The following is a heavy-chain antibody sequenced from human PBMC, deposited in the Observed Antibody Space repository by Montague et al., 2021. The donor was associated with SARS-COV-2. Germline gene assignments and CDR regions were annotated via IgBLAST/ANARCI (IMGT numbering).Heavy chain of an antibody. V-gene: IGHV4-38-2*01. CDR2: IYYSGST. J-gene: IGHJ6*02. Sequence: SETLSLTCVVSGDSISTDNWRTWVRQPPGKGLEWIGSIYYSGSTYYNPSLKSRVTISVDTSKNQFSLKLSSVTAADTAVYYCARLVETYYYYYGMDVWGQGTTVTVSS. CDR1: GDSISTDNW. CDR3: ARLVETYYYYYGMDV. D-gene: IGHD4-23*01.